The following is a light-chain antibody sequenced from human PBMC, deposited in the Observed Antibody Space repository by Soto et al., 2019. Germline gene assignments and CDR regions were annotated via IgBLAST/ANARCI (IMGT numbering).Light chain of an antibody. V-gene: IGKV1-39*01. CDR2: GAS. J-gene: IGKJ4*02. Sequence: DLRMTQSPSSLSASVGDRVTITCRASQSISTFLNWYQQKPGKAPKLLIYGASNLESGVPSTFSGSGSRTDFALTISSLQPEDFATYYCQQCFSTPLLTFGGGTKVEIK. CDR3: QQCFSTPLLT. CDR1: QSISTF.